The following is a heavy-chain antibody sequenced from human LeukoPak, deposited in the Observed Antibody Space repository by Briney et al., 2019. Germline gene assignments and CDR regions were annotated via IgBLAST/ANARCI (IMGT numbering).Heavy chain of an antibody. CDR3: AREGLRNVHNPLGY. J-gene: IGHJ4*02. D-gene: IGHD5-24*01. V-gene: IGHV4-34*01. Sequence: SETLSLTCAVYGGSLSGYYWSWIRQPPGKGLEWIGEIKESEKTNYNPSLKSRVTISIDTSKSQFSLKLSSVTAADTAVYYCAREGLRNVHNPLGYWGQGTLVTVSS. CDR1: GGSLSGYY. CDR2: IKESEKT.